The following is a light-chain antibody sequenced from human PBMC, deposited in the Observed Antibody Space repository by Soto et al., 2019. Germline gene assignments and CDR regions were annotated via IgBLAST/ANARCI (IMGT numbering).Light chain of an antibody. Sequence: QSVLTQPPSASGSPGQSVTISCTGTSGDIGGYDYVSCDQQHPGKAPKLMIYEVTKRPLGVPDRFSGSKSGNTASLTVSGLQAEDEADYYCSSYAGSNNPYVFGTGTKVTVL. J-gene: IGLJ1*01. V-gene: IGLV2-8*01. CDR2: EVT. CDR3: SSYAGSNNPYV. CDR1: SGDIGGYDY.